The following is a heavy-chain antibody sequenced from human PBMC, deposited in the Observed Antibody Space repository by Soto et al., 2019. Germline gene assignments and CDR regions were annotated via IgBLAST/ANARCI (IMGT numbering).Heavy chain of an antibody. CDR3: SMVDPVVTPTPQDV. D-gene: IGHD3-16*02. J-gene: IGHJ6*02. V-gene: IGHV1-18*01. CDR2: ISPYTGNT. Sequence: QVQLVQSGDEVKKPGASVKVSCKASGYIFVNYGIACVQQGTGQGLEWLGWISPYTGNTYYATKVQGRVTLTTDKSTSAVVMGLGTLSSADTGVYYCSMVDPVVTPTPQDVRGPGTTVSVSS. CDR1: GYIFVNYG.